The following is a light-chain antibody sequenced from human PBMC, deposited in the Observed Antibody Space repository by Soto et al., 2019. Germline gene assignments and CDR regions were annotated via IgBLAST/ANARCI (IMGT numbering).Light chain of an antibody. J-gene: IGLJ2*01. CDR2: LNSDGSH. CDR3: QTWGTGTVV. CDR1: SGHSSYA. Sequence: QAVVTQSPSASASLGASVKLTCTRSSGHSSYAIAWHQQQPEKGPRYLMKLNSDGSHSKGDGIPDRFSGSSSGAERYLTISSLQYEDEDDYYCQTWGTGTVVFGGGTKLTVL. V-gene: IGLV4-69*01.